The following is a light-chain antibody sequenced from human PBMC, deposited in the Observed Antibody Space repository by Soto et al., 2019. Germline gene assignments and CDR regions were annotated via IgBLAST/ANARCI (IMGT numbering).Light chain of an antibody. J-gene: IGLJ2*01. CDR1: SSNIGSNT. V-gene: IGLV1-44*01. Sequence: QSVLTQPPSASETPGQTVTISCSGSSSNIGSNTVNWYQQVPGTAPKLLMYANHYRPFWVPDRFSGSKSGTSASLAISGLQSEDEGDYFCAVWDDSLNGVVFGGGTKLTVL. CDR2: ANH. CDR3: AVWDDSLNGVV.